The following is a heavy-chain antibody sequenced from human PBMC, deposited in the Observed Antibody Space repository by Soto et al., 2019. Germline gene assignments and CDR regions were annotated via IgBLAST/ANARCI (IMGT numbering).Heavy chain of an antibody. CDR2: IYYSGST. J-gene: IGHJ6*02. Sequence: QVQLQESGPGLVKPSQTLSLTCTVSGGSISSGDYYWSWIRQPPGKGLEWIGYIYYSGSTYYNPSLKSRVTISVDTSKNQFSLKLSSVTAADTAVYYCARDLFTVTTPNTYYYYGMGVWGQGTTVTVSS. D-gene: IGHD4-17*01. CDR3: ARDLFTVTTPNTYYYYGMGV. CDR1: GGSISSGDYY. V-gene: IGHV4-30-4*01.